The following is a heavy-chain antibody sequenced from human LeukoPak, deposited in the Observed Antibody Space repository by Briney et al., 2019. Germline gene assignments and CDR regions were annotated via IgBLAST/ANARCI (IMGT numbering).Heavy chain of an antibody. V-gene: IGHV3-73*01. CDR1: GFTFSGSA. Sequence: GGSLKLSCAASGFTFSGSAMHWVRQASGKGLEWVGRIKSKANNYATAYAASVKGRFTISRDDSENTAFLQMNSLKTEDTAVYYCTRWGDGDYGDYWGQGTLVTVSS. CDR3: TRWGDGDYGDY. CDR2: IKSKANNYAT. D-gene: IGHD4-17*01. J-gene: IGHJ4*02.